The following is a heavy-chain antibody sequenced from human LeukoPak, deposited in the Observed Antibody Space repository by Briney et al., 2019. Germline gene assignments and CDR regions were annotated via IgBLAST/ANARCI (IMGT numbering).Heavy chain of an antibody. CDR2: INTNTGNP. J-gene: IGHJ4*02. D-gene: IGHD6-13*01. CDR1: GYTFTSYA. CDR3: ARGGLGAAAAGTGPDY. Sequence: ASVKVSCKASGYTFTSYAMNWVRQAPGQGLEWMGWINTNTGNPTYAQGFTGRFVFSLDTSVSTAYLQISSLKAEDTAVYYCARGGLGAAAAGTGPDYWGQGTLVTVSS. V-gene: IGHV7-4-1*02.